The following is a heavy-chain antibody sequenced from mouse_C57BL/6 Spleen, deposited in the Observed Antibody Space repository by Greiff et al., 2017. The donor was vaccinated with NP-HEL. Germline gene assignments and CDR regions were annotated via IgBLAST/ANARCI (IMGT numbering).Heavy chain of an antibody. CDR3: ARGDFYDYDVRGFDY. CDR2: IDPSDSET. J-gene: IGHJ2*01. Sequence: QVQLQQPGAELVRPGSSVKLSCKASGYTFTSYWMHWVKQRPIQGLEWIGDIDPSDSETHYNQKFKDKATLTVYKSSSTAYMQLSSLTSEDSAVYYCARGDFYDYDVRGFDYWGQGTTLTVSS. V-gene: IGHV1-52*01. D-gene: IGHD2-4*01. CDR1: GYTFTSYW.